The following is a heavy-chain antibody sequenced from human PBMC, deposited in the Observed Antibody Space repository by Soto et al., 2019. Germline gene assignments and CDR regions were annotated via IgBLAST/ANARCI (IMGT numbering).Heavy chain of an antibody. D-gene: IGHD6-19*01. CDR1: GFTFTNYA. Sequence: GSLRLSCVASGFTFTNYAMSWVRQAPGKGLEWVSVVSGSGDGTYYADSVKGRFSISRDNSKNTLYLQMNSLRVDDTGVYYCALTRRSSLLEVAGPGFEYWGQGTLVTVSS. CDR3: ALTRRSSLLEVAGPGFEY. J-gene: IGHJ4*02. V-gene: IGHV3-23*01. CDR2: VSGSGDGT.